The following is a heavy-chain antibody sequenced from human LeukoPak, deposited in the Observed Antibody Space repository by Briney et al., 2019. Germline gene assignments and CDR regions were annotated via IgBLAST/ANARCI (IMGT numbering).Heavy chain of an antibody. D-gene: IGHD3-16*02. Sequence: SETLSLTCAVSGSSISDSFFWGSIRQSPGTGLEWVANVFYTGSTFYNPSLKSRAAISVDTSGNQFSLKLRSVTGADTGIYYCARSFMNSFGGVLVTYFDFWGQGTLVTVSS. CDR2: VFYTGST. CDR3: ARSFMNSFGGVLVTYFDF. J-gene: IGHJ4*02. CDR1: GSSISDSFF. V-gene: IGHV4-39*01.